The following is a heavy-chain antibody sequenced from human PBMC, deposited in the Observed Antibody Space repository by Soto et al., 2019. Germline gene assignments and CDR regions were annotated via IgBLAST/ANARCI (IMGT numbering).Heavy chain of an antibody. CDR2: INPNSGGT. Sequence: ASVKVSCKASGYTFTGYYMHWVRQAPGQGLEWMGWINPNSGGTNYAQKFQGRVTMTRDTSISTAYMELSRLRSDDTAVYYCARDSRAAARNFDYWGQGTLVTVSS. CDR3: ARDSRAAARNFDY. CDR1: GYTFTGYY. V-gene: IGHV1-2*02. D-gene: IGHD6-6*01. J-gene: IGHJ4*02.